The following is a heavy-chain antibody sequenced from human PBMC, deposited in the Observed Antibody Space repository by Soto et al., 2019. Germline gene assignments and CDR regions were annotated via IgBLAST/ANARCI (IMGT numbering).Heavy chain of an antibody. D-gene: IGHD3-10*01. CDR1: GFSLTDSGVG. CDR3: ARRLPRNDSNYFAAFHI. CDR2: VYWDDDN. V-gene: IGHV2-5*02. J-gene: IGHJ3*02. Sequence: ITLKESGPTLVKPTQTLTLTGTLSGFSLTDSGVGVGWMRQPPGKALEWLALVYWDDDNRYSPSLKNRHTITKASSKYLAGLTMTDMDPVDTATYYCARRLPRNDSNYFAAFHIWGQGTLVTVS.